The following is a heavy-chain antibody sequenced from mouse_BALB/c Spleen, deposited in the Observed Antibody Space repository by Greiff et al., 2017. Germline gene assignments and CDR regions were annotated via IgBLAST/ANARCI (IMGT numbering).Heavy chain of an antibody. D-gene: IGHD2-3*01. J-gene: IGHJ1*01. CDR2: IYPGDGDT. CDR1: GYTFTSYW. Sequence: VQLQQSGAELARPGASVKLSCKASGYTFTSYWMQWVKQRPGQGLEWIGAIYPGDGDTRYTQKFKGKATLTADKSSSTAYMQLSSLASEDSAVYYCARKDGSLYWYCDVWGAGTTVTVAS. CDR3: ARKDGSLYWYCDV. V-gene: IGHV1-87*01.